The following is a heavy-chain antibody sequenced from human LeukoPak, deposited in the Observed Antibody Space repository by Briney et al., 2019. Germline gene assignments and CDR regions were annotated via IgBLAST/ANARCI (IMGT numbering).Heavy chain of an antibody. Sequence: GGSLRLSCAASGFTFSNYWMHWVRQAPGKGLEWVAVIWYDGSNKYYADSVKGRFTISRDNSKNTLYLQMNSLRAEDTAVYYCAKIGIAVAQGYFDYWGQGTLVTVSS. D-gene: IGHD6-19*01. J-gene: IGHJ4*02. CDR3: AKIGIAVAQGYFDY. CDR1: GFTFSNYW. CDR2: IWYDGSNK. V-gene: IGHV3-33*06.